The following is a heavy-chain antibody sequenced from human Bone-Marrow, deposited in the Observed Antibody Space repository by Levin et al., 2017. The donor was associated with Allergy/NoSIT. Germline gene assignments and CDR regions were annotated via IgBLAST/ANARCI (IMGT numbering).Heavy chain of an antibody. J-gene: IGHJ4*02. D-gene: IGHD2-15*01. V-gene: IGHV2-5*02. Sequence: SGPTLVKPTQTLALTCSFSGFSLSTPGMGLGWIRQPPGKALEWLALIYWDDDTRYSPSLKSRLTITRDTSKTQVVLIMTNMDPVDTATYYCARRRGSDGSSYFDYWGQGTLVTVSS. CDR1: GFSLSTPGMG. CDR2: IYWDDDT. CDR3: ARRRGSDGSSYFDY.